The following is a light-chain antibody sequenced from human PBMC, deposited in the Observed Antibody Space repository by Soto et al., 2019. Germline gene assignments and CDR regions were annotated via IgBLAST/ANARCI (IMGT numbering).Light chain of an antibody. V-gene: IGLV2-14*01. CDR1: SSDVGGYNY. CDR2: EVS. J-gene: IGLJ3*02. CDR3: SSYTSSSTWV. Sequence: QSVLTQPASVSGSPGQLITISCTGTSSDVGGYNYVSWYQQHPGKAPKLMIYEVSNRPSGVSNRFSGSKSGNTASLTISGLQAEDEADYYCSSYTSSSTWVFGGGTKVTV.